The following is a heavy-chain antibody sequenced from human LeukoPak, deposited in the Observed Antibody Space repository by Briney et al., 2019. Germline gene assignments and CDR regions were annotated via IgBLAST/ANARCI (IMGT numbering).Heavy chain of an antibody. V-gene: IGHV3-23*01. CDR1: GFTFSSYG. J-gene: IGHJ4*02. Sequence: TGGSLRLSCAASGFTFSSYGMHWVRQAPGKGLEWVSAISGSGGSTYYADSVKGRFTISRDNSKNTLYLQMNSLRAEDTAVYYCAKGSRSRVWSGYSPRSDSIDHWGQGTLVTVSS. CDR2: ISGSGGST. CDR3: AKGSRSRVWSGYSPRSDSIDH. D-gene: IGHD3-3*01.